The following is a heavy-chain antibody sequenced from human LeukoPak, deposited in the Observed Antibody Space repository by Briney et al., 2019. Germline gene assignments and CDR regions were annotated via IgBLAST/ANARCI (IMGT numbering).Heavy chain of an antibody. D-gene: IGHD5-12*01. CDR1: GGSISSGGYY. J-gene: IGHJ4*02. CDR2: IYYSGST. V-gene: IGHV4-61*08. CDR3: ARDSRGTRRGYSGYASWWDY. Sequence: SQTLSLTCTVSGGSISSGGYYWSWIRQPPGKGLEWIGYIYYSGSTNYNPSLKSRVTISVDTSKNQFSLKLSSVTAADTAVYYCARDSRGTRRGYSGYASWWDYWGQGTLVTVSS.